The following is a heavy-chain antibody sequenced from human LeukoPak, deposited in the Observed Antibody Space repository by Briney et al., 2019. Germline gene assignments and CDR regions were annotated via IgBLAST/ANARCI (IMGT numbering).Heavy chain of an antibody. Sequence: SVKVSCKASGGTFSSYAISWVRQAPGQGLEWMGGIIPIFGTANYAQKFQGRVTITADESTSIAYMELSSLRSEDTAVYYCARDWGYIVVVPAASVEAFDTWGQGTMVTVSS. D-gene: IGHD2-2*01. CDR3: ARDWGYIVVVPAASVEAFDT. J-gene: IGHJ3*02. V-gene: IGHV1-69*13. CDR1: GGTFSSYA. CDR2: IIPIFGTA.